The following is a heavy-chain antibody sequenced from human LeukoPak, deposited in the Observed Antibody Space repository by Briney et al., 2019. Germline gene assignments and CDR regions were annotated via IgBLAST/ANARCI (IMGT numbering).Heavy chain of an antibody. J-gene: IGHJ3*02. Sequence: SGPTLVTPTQTLTVTCTFSGFSLSTSGVGVGWIRQPPGKALEWLALLYWADDKRYSPSLKSRLTITKDTSKNQVVLTMTNMDPVDTATSYCAHTLEDTAMVKGDAFDIWGQGTMVTVSS. V-gene: IGHV2-5*02. CDR1: GFSLSTSGVG. CDR3: AHTLEDTAMVKGDAFDI. D-gene: IGHD5-18*01. CDR2: LYWADDK.